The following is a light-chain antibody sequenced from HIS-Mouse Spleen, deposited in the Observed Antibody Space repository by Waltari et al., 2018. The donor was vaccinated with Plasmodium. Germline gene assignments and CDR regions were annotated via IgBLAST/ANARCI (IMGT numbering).Light chain of an antibody. Sequence: SYELTQPPSGSVSPGQTARLTCSGDALPKKYAHWYQQKSGHAPVLVLYEDSKRPSGIPERFSGSSSGTMATLTISGAQVEDEADYYCYSTDSSGNHRVFGGGTKLTVL. CDR3: YSTDSSGNHRV. CDR1: ALPKKY. J-gene: IGLJ3*02. V-gene: IGLV3-10*01. CDR2: EDS.